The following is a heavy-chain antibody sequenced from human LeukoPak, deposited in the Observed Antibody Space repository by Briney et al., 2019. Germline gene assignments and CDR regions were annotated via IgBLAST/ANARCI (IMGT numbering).Heavy chain of an antibody. J-gene: IGHJ2*01. CDR2: ISSSGDIT. Sequence: TGGSLRLSCAASGFTFSSYEMNWVRQAPGKGLEWVSYISSSGDITHYADSVKGRFTISRDNAKNSLYLQMNSLRAEDTAVYYCARDFRLGSGWAFDLWGRGTLVTVSS. CDR1: GFTFSSYE. CDR3: ARDFRLGSGWAFDL. D-gene: IGHD6-19*01. V-gene: IGHV3-48*03.